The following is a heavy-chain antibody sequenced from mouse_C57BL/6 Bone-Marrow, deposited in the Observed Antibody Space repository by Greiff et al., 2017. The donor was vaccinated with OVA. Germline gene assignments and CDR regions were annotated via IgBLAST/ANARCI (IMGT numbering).Heavy chain of an antibody. J-gene: IGHJ4*01. V-gene: IGHV14-4*01. CDR2: IDPENGDT. CDR3: TTITTVVAHYYAMDY. CDR1: GFNIKDDY. Sequence: VQLQQSGAELVRPGASVKLSCTASGFNIKDDYMHWVKQRPEQGLEWIGWIDPENGDTEYASKFQGKATITADTSSNTAYLQLSSLTSEDTAVYYCTTITTVVAHYYAMDYWGQGTSVTVSS. D-gene: IGHD1-1*01.